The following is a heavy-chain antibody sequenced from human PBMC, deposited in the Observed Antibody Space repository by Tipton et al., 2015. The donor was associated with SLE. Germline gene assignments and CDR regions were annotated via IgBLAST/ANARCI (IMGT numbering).Heavy chain of an antibody. D-gene: IGHD6-19*01. V-gene: IGHV4-59*11. J-gene: IGHJ4*02. CDR3: ARLAVAGMWYYFDF. CDR1: GSSIGGHH. CDR2: ILYSGGT. Sequence: TLSLTCTVSGSSIGGHHWTWIRQPPGKGLGWIGNILYSGGTNYSPFLNSRITISVDTSKNHLSLNVISMTAADTAVYYCARLAVAGMWYYFDFWGQGAPVTVSS.